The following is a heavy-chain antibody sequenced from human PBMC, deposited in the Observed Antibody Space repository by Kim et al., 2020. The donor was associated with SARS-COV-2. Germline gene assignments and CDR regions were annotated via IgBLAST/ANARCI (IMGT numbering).Heavy chain of an antibody. Sequence: ADSVKGRFTISRDNSKNTLYLQMNSLRAEDSAVYYCAKVVTAAMCYAFDIWGQGTMVTVSS. J-gene: IGHJ3*02. CDR3: AKVVTAAMCYAFDI. D-gene: IGHD2-2*01. V-gene: IGHV3-23*01.